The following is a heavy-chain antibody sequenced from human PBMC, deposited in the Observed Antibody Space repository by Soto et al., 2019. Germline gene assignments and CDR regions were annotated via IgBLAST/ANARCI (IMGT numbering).Heavy chain of an antibody. CDR3: AKKYCSGGTCNSPAFDV. V-gene: IGHV3-23*01. CDR1: GFTFSNYA. Sequence: EVQLLESGGGLVQPGGSLRLSCAASGFTFSNYAMSWVRQAPGKGLDWVSAISVSGISTYYADSVKGRFTISRDNSRNTLSLRMNSLRAEDTAVYYCAKKYCSGGTCNSPAFDVWGQGTMVSVSS. J-gene: IGHJ3*01. CDR2: ISVSGIST. D-gene: IGHD2-15*01.